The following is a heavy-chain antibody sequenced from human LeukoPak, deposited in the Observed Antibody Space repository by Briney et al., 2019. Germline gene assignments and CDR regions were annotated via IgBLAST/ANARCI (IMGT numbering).Heavy chain of an antibody. CDR2: IDARSGIT. V-gene: IGHV3-48*01. CDR3: ARTYDFGRGPPGDAFDN. CDR1: GFTFTIFG. J-gene: IGHJ3*02. Sequence: GGSLRLSCATSGFTFTIFGINWLRQAPGKGPEWVSYIDARSGITYYADSVQGRFTISRDNAKESVFLQMNRLRVDDTAVYYCARTYDFGRGPPGDAFDNWGQGTPVTVSS. D-gene: IGHD3-3*01.